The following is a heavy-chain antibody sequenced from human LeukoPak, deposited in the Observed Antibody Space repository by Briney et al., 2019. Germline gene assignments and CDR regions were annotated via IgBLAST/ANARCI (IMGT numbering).Heavy chain of an antibody. CDR1: GGSISSGSYY. Sequence: SETLSLTCTVSGGSISSGSYYWRWIRQPAGKGLEWIGRIYTSGSTNYNPSLKSRVTISVDTSKNQFSLKLSSVTAADTAVYYCARDLSCSSTSCYGYYYYYYMDVWGKGTTVTVSS. CDR2: IYTSGST. J-gene: IGHJ6*03. CDR3: ARDLSCSSTSCYGYYYYYYMDV. V-gene: IGHV4-61*02. D-gene: IGHD2-2*01.